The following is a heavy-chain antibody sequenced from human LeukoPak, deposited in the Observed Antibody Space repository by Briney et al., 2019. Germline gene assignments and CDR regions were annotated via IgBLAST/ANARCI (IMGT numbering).Heavy chain of an antibody. J-gene: IGHJ4*02. CDR2: ISWNSGSI. CDR1: GFTFDDYA. Sequence: PGGSLRLSCAASGFTFDDYAMHWVRQAPGKGLEWVSGISWNSGSIGYADSVKGRFTISRDNAKNSLYLQMNSLRAEDTALYYCAKDNGYSGYDSPYGFDYWGQGTLVTVSS. CDR3: AKDNGYSGYDSPYGFDY. V-gene: IGHV3-9*01. D-gene: IGHD5-12*01.